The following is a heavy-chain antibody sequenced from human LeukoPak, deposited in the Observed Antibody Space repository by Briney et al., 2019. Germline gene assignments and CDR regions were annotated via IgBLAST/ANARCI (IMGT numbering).Heavy chain of an antibody. CDR3: ARVAETQLWLRSAVDY. Sequence: GESLRLSCEASGFTFSNYWMHWVRQAPGKGLVWVSHINSDGSIINYADSVKGRFTISRDNSKNTLYLQMNSLRAEDTAVYYCARVAETQLWLRSAVDYWGQGTLVTVSS. V-gene: IGHV3-74*01. CDR2: INSDGSII. CDR1: GFTFSNYW. D-gene: IGHD5-18*01. J-gene: IGHJ4*02.